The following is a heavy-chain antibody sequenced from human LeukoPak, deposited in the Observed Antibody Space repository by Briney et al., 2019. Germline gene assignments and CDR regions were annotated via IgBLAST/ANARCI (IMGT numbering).Heavy chain of an antibody. D-gene: IGHD3-16*01. CDR1: GFTFSSYG. Sequence: GGSLRLSCAASGFTFSSYGMNWVRQAPGKGLEWVSGIRGNGVTTYYAGSVKGRFTISRDNSKNTLYLQMSSLGAEDTAVYFCAKDDAWGRYQDWGQGTLVSVSS. J-gene: IGHJ1*01. CDR2: IRGNGVTT. CDR3: AKDDAWGRYQD. V-gene: IGHV3-23*01.